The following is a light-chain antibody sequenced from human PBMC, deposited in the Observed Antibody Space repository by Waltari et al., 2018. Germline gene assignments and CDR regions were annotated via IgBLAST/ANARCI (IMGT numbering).Light chain of an antibody. CDR3: QKYVNLPAT. V-gene: IGKV3-20*01. CDR2: DAS. J-gene: IGKJ1*01. CDR1: QSVGKY. Sequence: IVLTQSPGTLSLSPGERATLSCRASQSVGKYLAWYQQKPGQAPRIRMYDASTRATGIPDRFSGSGSGTDFSLTISRLEPEDFAVYYCQKYVNLPATFGQGTKVEIK.